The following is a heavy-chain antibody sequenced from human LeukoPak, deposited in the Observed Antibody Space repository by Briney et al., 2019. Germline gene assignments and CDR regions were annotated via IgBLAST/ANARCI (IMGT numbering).Heavy chain of an antibody. Sequence: GGSLRLSCAASGFTFRSYGMHWVRQAPGKGLEWVAVIWYDGSNKYYADSVKGRFTISRDNSKNTLYLQMNSLRAEDTAVYYCARGNFDWLQYGDAFDIWGQGTMVTVSS. V-gene: IGHV3-33*08. CDR1: GFTFRSYG. D-gene: IGHD3-9*01. CDR2: IWYDGSNK. J-gene: IGHJ3*02. CDR3: ARGNFDWLQYGDAFDI.